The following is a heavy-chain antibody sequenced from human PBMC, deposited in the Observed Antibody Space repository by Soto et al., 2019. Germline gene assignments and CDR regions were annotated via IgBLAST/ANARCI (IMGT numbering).Heavy chain of an antibody. CDR1: GFTFSSYG. J-gene: IGHJ6*02. CDR2: IWYDGSNK. V-gene: IGHV3-33*01. Sequence: QVQLVESGGGVVQPGRSLRLSCAASGFTFSSYGMHWVRQAPGKGLEWVAVIWYDGSNKYYADSVKGRFTISRDNSKNTLYLQMNSLRAEDTAVYYCARDQAQGRKIYYYYGMDVWGQGTTVTVSS. CDR3: ARDQAQGRKIYYYYGMDV.